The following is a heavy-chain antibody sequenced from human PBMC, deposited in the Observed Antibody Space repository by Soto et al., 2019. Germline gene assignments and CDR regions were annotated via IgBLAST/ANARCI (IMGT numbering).Heavy chain of an antibody. D-gene: IGHD6-13*01. CDR2: ISGSGDST. CDR3: AKDRDGAAAGPTKFYGMDV. Sequence: EVQLLESGGGLVQPGGSLRLSCAASGFTFSSYAMRWVRQAPGKGLEWVAVISGSGDSTYYADSGRGRFTISRDNSKNTLYLQMNIRRAEDAVVYYCAKDRDGAAAGPTKFYGMDVWGQGTTVTVSS. CDR1: GFTFSSYA. V-gene: IGHV3-23*01. J-gene: IGHJ6*02.